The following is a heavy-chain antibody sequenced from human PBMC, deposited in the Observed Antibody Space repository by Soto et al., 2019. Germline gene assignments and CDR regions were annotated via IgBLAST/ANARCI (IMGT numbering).Heavy chain of an antibody. CDR1: GDSISGYY. Sequence: QVQLQESGPGLVKPSETVSFICTVSGDSISGYYWSWIRQPAGKGLEWIGRIYSSGNANYNPSLKSRGSMSVDMSKNQFSLKVTSVTAADTAMYYCARGDVFDLWGQGTKVTVSS. CDR2: IYSSGNA. CDR3: ARGDVFDL. J-gene: IGHJ3*01. V-gene: IGHV4-4*07.